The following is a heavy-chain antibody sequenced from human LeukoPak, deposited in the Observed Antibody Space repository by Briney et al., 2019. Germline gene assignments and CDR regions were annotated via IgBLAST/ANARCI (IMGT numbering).Heavy chain of an antibody. CDR1: GYSISSGYY. CDR2: VYHVGTT. D-gene: IGHD3-22*01. Sequence: SETLSLTCTVSGYSISSGYYWGWIRQPPGKGLEWIVVYHVGTTDYNPSLKSRVTISVDTSKNQFSLKLSSVTAADTAVYYCARVGADYYDSSGYYGGYFDYWGQGTLVTVSS. V-gene: IGHV4-38-2*02. CDR3: ARVGADYYDSSGYYGGYFDY. J-gene: IGHJ4*02.